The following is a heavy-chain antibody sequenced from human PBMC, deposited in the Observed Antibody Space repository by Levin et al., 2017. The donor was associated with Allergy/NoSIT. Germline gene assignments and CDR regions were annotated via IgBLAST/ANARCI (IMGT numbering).Heavy chain of an antibody. CDR2: ISYDESDK. CDR3: AKDVVFGTSSWSLYF. CDR1: GFSFRSFG. V-gene: IGHV3-30*18. J-gene: IGHJ4*02. D-gene: IGHD6-13*01. Sequence: LSLTCAASGFSFRSFGMHWVRQAPGKGLEWVAVISYDESDKFYADSVKGRFTISRDNTRNTLYLQLNSLRRADAAVYYCAKDVVFGTSSWSLYFWGQGTVITVSS.